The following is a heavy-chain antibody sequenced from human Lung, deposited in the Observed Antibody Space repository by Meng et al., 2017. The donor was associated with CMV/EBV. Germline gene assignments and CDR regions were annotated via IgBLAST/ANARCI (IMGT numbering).Heavy chain of an antibody. CDR3: ARHFGEWQQPYYYYYGMDV. V-gene: IGHV4-39*01. J-gene: IGHJ6*04. CDR2: IYYSGST. CDR1: GGSISSSSYY. Sequence: GSLRLSXTVSGGSISSSSYYWGWIRQPPGKGLEWIGSIYYSGSTYYNPSLKSRVTISVDTSKNQFSLKLSSVTAADTAVYYCARHFGEWQQPYYYYYGMDVWRERTTVTVSS. D-gene: IGHD3-16*01.